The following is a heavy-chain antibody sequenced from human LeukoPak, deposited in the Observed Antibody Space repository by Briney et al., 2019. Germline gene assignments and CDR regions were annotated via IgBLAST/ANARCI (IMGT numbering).Heavy chain of an antibody. CDR3: AKVPGLGYCSSTSCSAAY. D-gene: IGHD2-2*01. CDR2: ISYDGSNK. V-gene: IGHV3-30*18. CDR1: GFIFSSHA. J-gene: IGHJ4*02. Sequence: GGSLRLSCAASGFIFSSHAMHWVRQAPGKGLEWVAGISYDGSNKYYADSVKGRFTISRDNSKNTLYLQMNSLRAEDTAVYYCAKVPGLGYCSSTSCSAAYWGQGTLVTVSS.